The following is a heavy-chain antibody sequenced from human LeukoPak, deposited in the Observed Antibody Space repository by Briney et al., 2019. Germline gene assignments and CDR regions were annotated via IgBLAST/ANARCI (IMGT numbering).Heavy chain of an antibody. J-gene: IGHJ3*02. D-gene: IGHD3-10*01. CDR3: ARRGSGSDWNDAFDI. V-gene: IGHV4-59*01. CDR2: MYYSGSA. Sequence: SETLSLTCTVSGDSISSYYWSWSWNPPRKGVEWIWSMYYSGSANYNPSLKSRGTISVDTPKNQFSLKLNSVTAADTAVYYCARRGSGSDWNDAFDIWGKGTMVTVS. CDR1: GDSISSYY.